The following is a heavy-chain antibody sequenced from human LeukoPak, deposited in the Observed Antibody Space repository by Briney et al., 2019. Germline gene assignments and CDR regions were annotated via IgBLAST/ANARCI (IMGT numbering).Heavy chain of an antibody. V-gene: IGHV3-23*01. CDR2: ISGSGGST. Sequence: GGSLRLSCAASGFTFSSYAMSWVRQAPGKGLEWVSAISGSGGSTYYADSVKGRFTISRDNSKNTLYLQMNSLRAEDTAVYYCANDSATGYSSPKTFDYWGQGTLVTVSS. J-gene: IGHJ4*02. D-gene: IGHD6-19*01. CDR1: GFTFSSYA. CDR3: ANDSATGYSSPKTFDY.